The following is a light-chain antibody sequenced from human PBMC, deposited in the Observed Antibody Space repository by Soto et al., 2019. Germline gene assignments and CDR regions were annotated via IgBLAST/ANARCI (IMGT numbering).Light chain of an antibody. J-gene: IGKJ1*01. CDR1: QSVLYSSNNKNY. V-gene: IGKV4-1*01. CDR3: QQSYSTPRT. CDR2: WAD. Sequence: DIVMTQSPDSLAVSLGERATINGKSSQSVLYSSNNKNYLAWYQQKPGQPPKLLIYWADTRGSGVPDRFSGSGYGTDFTLTISSLQAEDVAVYYCQQSYSTPRTFGQGTKVEIK.